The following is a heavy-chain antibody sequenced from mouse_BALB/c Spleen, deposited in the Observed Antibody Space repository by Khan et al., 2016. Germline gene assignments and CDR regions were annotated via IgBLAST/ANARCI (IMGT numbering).Heavy chain of an antibody. CDR2: ISDGGSYT. D-gene: IGHD2-4*01. V-gene: IGHV5-4*02. J-gene: IGHJ3*01. Sequence: EVELVESGGGLVKPGGSLKLSCAASGFTFSDYYMYWVRQTPEKRLEWVATISDGGSYTYYPDSVKGRFTISRDTAKNNLYLQMSSLKSEDTAMYYCAREGLRRGFAYWGQGTLVTVS. CDR1: GFTFSDYY. CDR3: AREGLRRGFAY.